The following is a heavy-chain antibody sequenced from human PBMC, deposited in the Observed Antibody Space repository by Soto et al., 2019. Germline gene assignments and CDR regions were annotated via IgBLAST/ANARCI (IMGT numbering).Heavy chain of an antibody. CDR3: ARYTVTYYYCGMDV. V-gene: IGHV4-34*01. CDR1: GGSFSGYY. J-gene: IGHJ6*02. D-gene: IGHD4-4*01. Sequence: QVQLQQWGAGLLKPSETLSLTCAVYGGSFSGYYWSWIRQPPGKGLEWIGEINHSGSTNYNPSLKSRVTISVDTSKNQFSLKLSSVTAADTAVYYCARYTVTYYYCGMDVWGQGTTVTVSS. CDR2: INHSGST.